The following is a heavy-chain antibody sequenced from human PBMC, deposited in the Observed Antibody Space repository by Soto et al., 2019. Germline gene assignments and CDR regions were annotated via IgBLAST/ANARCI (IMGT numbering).Heavy chain of an antibody. CDR3: ARHLTPAAHPDY. Sequence: QHPGKGLEWIGYIYYSGSTYYNPSLKSRVTISVDLSKNQFSLKLISVTAADTAVYYCARHLTPAAHPDYWGQGTLVTVSS. V-gene: IGHV4-31*02. CDR2: IYYSGST. D-gene: IGHD2-2*01. J-gene: IGHJ4*02.